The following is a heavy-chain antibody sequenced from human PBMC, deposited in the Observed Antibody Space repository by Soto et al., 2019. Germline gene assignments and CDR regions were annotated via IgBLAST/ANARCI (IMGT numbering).Heavy chain of an antibody. CDR1: GFTFSSYA. V-gene: IGHV3-23*01. CDR2: VGGSGEYT. D-gene: IGHD3-9*01. J-gene: IGHJ4*02. Sequence: GSLRLSCAASGFTFSSYAMIWVRQAPGKGLEWVSGVGGSGEYTYYADSVKGRFTISRDNSKNTVYLQISSLRAEDTAIYYCAKVLPGSYYYFDYWGQGTLVTVSS. CDR3: AKVLPGSYYYFDY.